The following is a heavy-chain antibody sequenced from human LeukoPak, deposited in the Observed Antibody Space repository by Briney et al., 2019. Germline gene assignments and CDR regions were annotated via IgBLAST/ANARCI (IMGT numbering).Heavy chain of an antibody. J-gene: IGHJ6*02. CDR2: FDPEDGET. Sequence: ASVKVSCKVSGYTLTELSMHWVRQAPGKGLEWMGGFDPEDGETIYAQKFQGRVTMTEDTSTDTAYMELSSLRSEDTAVYYCATVGPPYYDILTGYFSYGMDVWGQGTTVTVSS. CDR1: GYTLTELS. V-gene: IGHV1-24*01. CDR3: ATVGPPYYDILTGYFSYGMDV. D-gene: IGHD3-9*01.